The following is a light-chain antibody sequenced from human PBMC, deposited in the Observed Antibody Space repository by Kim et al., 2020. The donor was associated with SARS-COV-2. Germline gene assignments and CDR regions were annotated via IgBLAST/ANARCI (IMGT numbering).Light chain of an antibody. Sequence: AVVTQEPSMTVSPGGTVTLTCGSSTGAVTSGHYPYWFQQKPGQAPKTLIYDTSVKHSWTPARFSGSLLGGKAALTLSGAQPEDEADYYCLLYYSGVRVFGGGTKVTVL. CDR1: TGAVTSGHY. CDR3: LLYYSGVRV. J-gene: IGLJ3*02. CDR2: DTS. V-gene: IGLV7-46*01.